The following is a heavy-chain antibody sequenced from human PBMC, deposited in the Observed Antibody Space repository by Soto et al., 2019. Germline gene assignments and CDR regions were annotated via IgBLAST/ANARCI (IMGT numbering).Heavy chain of an antibody. CDR2: IIPIFGTA. V-gene: IGHV1-69*13. J-gene: IGHJ6*02. Sequence: SVKVSCKASGGTFSSYALSWLRQSPGQGLEWMGGIIPIFGTANYAQKFQGRVTITADESTSTAYMELSSLRSEDTAVYYCARPGPVGATRYPYYVRGRVFWG. CDR3: ARPGPVGATRYPYYVRGRVF. D-gene: IGHD1-26*01. CDR1: GGTFSSYA.